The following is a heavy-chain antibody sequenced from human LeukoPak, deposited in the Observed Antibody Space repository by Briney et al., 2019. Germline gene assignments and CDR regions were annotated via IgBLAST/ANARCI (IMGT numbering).Heavy chain of an antibody. J-gene: IGHJ6*03. CDR1: GYTFTGYY. V-gene: IGHV1-2*02. D-gene: IGHD1-14*01. CDR2: INPNSGGT. Sequence: ASVKVSCKASGYTFTGYYMHWVRQAPGQGLEWMGWINPNSGGTNYAQKFQGRVTMTRDTSISTAYMELSRLRSDDTAVYYWAKDPTAHDYMDVWGKGTTATVSS. CDR3: AKDPTAHDYMDV.